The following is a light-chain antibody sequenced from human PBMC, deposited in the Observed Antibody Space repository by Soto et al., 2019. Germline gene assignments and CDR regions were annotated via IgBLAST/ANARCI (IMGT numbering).Light chain of an antibody. Sequence: EIVLTQSPGTLSLSPGERATVSCRASQSVSSNFLDWYQQKPGQAPRLLIYGASSRATGIPDRFSGSGSGTDFTLTISRLEPEDFAVYYCQQYETSPRTFGQGTKVDIK. J-gene: IGKJ1*01. CDR3: QQYETSPRT. CDR1: QSVSSNF. V-gene: IGKV3-20*01. CDR2: GAS.